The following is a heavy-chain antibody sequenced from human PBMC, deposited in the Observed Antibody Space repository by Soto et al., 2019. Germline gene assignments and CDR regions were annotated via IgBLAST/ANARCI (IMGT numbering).Heavy chain of an antibody. D-gene: IGHD2-15*01. CDR2: IYHSGST. J-gene: IGHJ4*02. Sequence: TLSLTCTVSGGSISSGDYYWSWIRQPPGKGLEWIGYIYHSGSTYYNPSLKSRVTISVNTSKNQFSLKLSSVTAADTAVYYCARRRSGDLDYWGQGTLVTVSS. CDR3: ARRRSGDLDY. V-gene: IGHV4-30-4*01. CDR1: GGSISSGDYY.